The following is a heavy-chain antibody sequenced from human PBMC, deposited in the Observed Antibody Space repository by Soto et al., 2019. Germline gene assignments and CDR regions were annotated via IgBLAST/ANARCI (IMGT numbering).Heavy chain of an antibody. Sequence: QVQLQESGPGLVKPSQTLSLTCTVSGGSISSGDYYWSWIRQPPGKGLEWIGYIYYSGSTYYNPSLKGRVTKSLDTSKNQCSLRLSSVTAADTAVYYCARWPVTHFDYWGQGTLVTVSS. D-gene: IGHD4-17*01. J-gene: IGHJ4*02. V-gene: IGHV4-30-4*01. CDR1: GGSISSGDYY. CDR3: ARWPVTHFDY. CDR2: IYYSGST.